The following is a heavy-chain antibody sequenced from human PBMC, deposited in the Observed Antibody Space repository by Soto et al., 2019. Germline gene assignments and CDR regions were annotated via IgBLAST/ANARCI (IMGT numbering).Heavy chain of an antibody. CDR1: GSNCAWIW. CDR2: ISAYNGNT. CDR3: ARQITMVRETNWFDP. J-gene: IGHJ5*02. V-gene: IGHV1-18*04. Sequence: VSVKVSCKASGSNCAWIWMIAVPQAPGQGLEWMGWISAYNGNTNYAQKIQGRVTMTTDTSTSTAYMELRSLRSDDTAVYYCARQITMVRETNWFDPWGQGTLVTVSS. D-gene: IGHD3-10*01.